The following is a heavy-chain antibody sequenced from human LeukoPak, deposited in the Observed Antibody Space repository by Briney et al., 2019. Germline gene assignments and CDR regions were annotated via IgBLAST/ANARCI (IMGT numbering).Heavy chain of an antibody. Sequence: PGRSLRLSCVASGFTFSDHPFHWVRQSPDKGLEWVALMGSDGTKKYCADSVQGRFTVSRENSKNTLFLQMNTLRADDTAVYFCARQMTSTRLFDSWGQGTLVTVSS. V-gene: IGHV3-30*04. CDR1: GFTFSDHP. CDR3: ARQMTSTRLFDS. J-gene: IGHJ4*02. CDR2: MGSDGTKK. D-gene: IGHD5/OR15-5a*01.